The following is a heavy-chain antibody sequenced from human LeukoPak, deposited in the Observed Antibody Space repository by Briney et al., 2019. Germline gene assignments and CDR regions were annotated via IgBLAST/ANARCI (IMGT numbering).Heavy chain of an antibody. CDR1: GYTFTHYY. CDR3: ARANFLYCSSSTCLFDY. D-gene: IGHD2-2*01. Sequence: GASVKVSCKASGYTFTHYYMHWVRQAPGQGFEWMGWINPNDGDTNYAQKFHGRVTMTRDTSIVTAHMEVSRLRSDDAAVYYCARANFLYCSSSTCLFDYWGQGTLVTVSS. CDR2: INPNDGDT. J-gene: IGHJ4*02. V-gene: IGHV1-2*02.